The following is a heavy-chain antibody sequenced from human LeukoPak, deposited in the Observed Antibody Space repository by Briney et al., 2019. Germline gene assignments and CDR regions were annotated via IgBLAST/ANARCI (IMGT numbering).Heavy chain of an antibody. CDR1: GYTFTSYD. CDR3: ARTSAGLRYFDWSYYFDY. J-gene: IGHJ4*02. Sequence: ASVEVSCKASGYTFTSYDINWVRQATGQGLEWMGWMNPNSGNTGYAQKFQGRVTMTRNTSISTAYMELSSLRSEDTAVYYCARTSAGLRYFDWSYYFDYWGQGTLVTVSS. D-gene: IGHD3-9*01. V-gene: IGHV1-8*01. CDR2: MNPNSGNT.